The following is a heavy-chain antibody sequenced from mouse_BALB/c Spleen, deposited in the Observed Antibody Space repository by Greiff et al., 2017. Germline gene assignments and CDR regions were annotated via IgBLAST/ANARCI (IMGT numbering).Heavy chain of an antibody. CDR2: IWAGGST. D-gene: IGHD1-3*01. J-gene: IGHJ2*01. CDR1: GFSLTSYG. V-gene: IGHV2-9*02. CDR3: SRGSGIYFDY. Sequence: QVQLKESGPGLVAPSQSLSITCTVSGFSLTSYGVHWVRQTPGKGLEWLGVIWAGGSTNYNSALMSRLSISKDNSKSQVFLKMNSLQTDDTAMYYCSRGSGIYFDYWGQGTTLTVSS.